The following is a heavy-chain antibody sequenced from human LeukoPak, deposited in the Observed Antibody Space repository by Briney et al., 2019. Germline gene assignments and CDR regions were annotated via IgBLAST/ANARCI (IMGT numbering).Heavy chain of an antibody. CDR3: ARAPYSSSWAFDY. V-gene: IGHV3-21*01. J-gene: IGHJ4*02. CDR1: GFTFSSYA. CDR2: ISSTSSYI. D-gene: IGHD6-13*01. Sequence: GGSLRLSCAASGFTFSSYAMNWVRQAPGKGLEWVSSISSTSSYIYYADSVKGRFAISRDNANNSLYLQMNSLRAEDTAVYYCARAPYSSSWAFDYWGQGTLVTVSS.